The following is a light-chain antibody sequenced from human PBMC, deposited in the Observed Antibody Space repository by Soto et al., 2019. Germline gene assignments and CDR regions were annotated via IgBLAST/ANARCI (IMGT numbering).Light chain of an antibody. Sequence: DIVLTQSPVTLSLSPGERATLSCRASQSIHNYLAWYQQKPGQAPSLLIYDVSNRATGIPSRFSGSGSGTDFTLTISSLEPEDFAVYYCQQYGSLPRTFGQGTKVDIK. CDR2: DVS. CDR3: QQYGSLPRT. J-gene: IGKJ1*01. V-gene: IGKV3-11*01. CDR1: QSIHNY.